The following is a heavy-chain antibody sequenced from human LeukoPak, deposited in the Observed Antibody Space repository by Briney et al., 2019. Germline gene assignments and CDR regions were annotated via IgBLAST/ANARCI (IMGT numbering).Heavy chain of an antibody. V-gene: IGHV1-18*01. Sequence: ASVKVSCKASGYTFTMYGITWVRQAPGQGLEWMGWISCYNGNTNYAQKLQGRVTMTTDTSTSTAYMELRSLRSDDTALYYCGSGIAATFELYSDYWGQGTLVTVSS. CDR1: GYTFTMYG. D-gene: IGHD2-15*01. J-gene: IGHJ4*02. CDR2: ISCYNGNT. CDR3: GSGIAATFELYSDY.